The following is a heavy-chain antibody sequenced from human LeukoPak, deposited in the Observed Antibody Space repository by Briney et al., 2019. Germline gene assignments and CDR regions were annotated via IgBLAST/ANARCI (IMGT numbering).Heavy chain of an antibody. Sequence: GGSLRLSCAASGLTFRIYAMSWVRQVPGKGLEWVSGISGSDGSAYYADSVKGRFTISRDNAMNTLYLQMNSLGAEDSAVYYCARVGQGEWFFDLWGRGTLVTVSS. D-gene: IGHD1-26*01. V-gene: IGHV3-23*01. CDR3: ARVGQGEWFFDL. CDR1: GLTFRIYA. J-gene: IGHJ2*01. CDR2: ISGSDGSA.